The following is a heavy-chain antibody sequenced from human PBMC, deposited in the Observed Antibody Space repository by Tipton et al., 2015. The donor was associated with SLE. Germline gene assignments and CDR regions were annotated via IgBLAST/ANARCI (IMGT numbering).Heavy chain of an antibody. V-gene: IGHV1-69*02. D-gene: IGHD2-2*01. CDR3: ATTANCSSTSCQYYYYSYYMDV. CDR2: IIPLLDVV. CDR1: GGTFSSYT. J-gene: IGHJ6*03. Sequence: QVQLVQSGAEVKKPGSSVKVSCKASGGTFSSYTISWVRQAPGQGLEWMGRIIPLLDVVSYAQRFQGRVTISADKSTTTAYMELSSLRSEDTAVYYCATTANCSSTSCQYYYYSYYMDVWGKGTTVTVSS.